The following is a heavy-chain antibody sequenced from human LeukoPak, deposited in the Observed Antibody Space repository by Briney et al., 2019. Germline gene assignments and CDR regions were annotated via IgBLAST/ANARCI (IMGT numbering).Heavy chain of an antibody. CDR3: ARQAYGSHFDAFDI. D-gene: IGHD3-22*01. CDR1: GYRFTTDY. V-gene: IGHV5-51*01. Sequence: GEFLKISCKASGYRFTTDYIGWVRQMPGKGLEWMGIIYPDDSETNYSPSFQGQVSMSVDKSITTAYLQWSSLKASDTAIYYCARQAYGSHFDAFDIWGQGTMVTVSS. J-gene: IGHJ3*02. CDR2: IYPDDSET.